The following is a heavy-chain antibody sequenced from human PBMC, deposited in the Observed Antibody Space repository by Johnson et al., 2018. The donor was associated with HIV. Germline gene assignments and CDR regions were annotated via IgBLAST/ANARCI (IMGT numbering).Heavy chain of an antibody. D-gene: IGHD1-26*01. V-gene: IGHV3-48*04. CDR1: GFTFSRFA. CDR3: AREPALVGANGGWGAFDI. J-gene: IGHJ3*02. Sequence: VQLVESGGDVVQPERSLRLSCATSGFTFSRFAMHWVRQAPGKGLEWVSRINSSGSTIYYADSVKGRFTISRDNAKNSLYLQMNSLRAEDTAVYYCAREPALVGANGGWGAFDIWGQGTMVTVSS. CDR2: INSSGSTI.